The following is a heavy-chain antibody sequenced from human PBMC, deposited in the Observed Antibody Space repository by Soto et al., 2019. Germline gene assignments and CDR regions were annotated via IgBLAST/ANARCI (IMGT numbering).Heavy chain of an antibody. CDR2: IYHSGST. Sequence: SETLSLTCGVSGGSISSSNWWSWVRQPPGKGLEWIGEIYHSGSTNYNPSLKSRVTISVDKSKNQFSLKLSSVTAADTAVYYCARAMNYYDSSGYYRPFDYWGQGTLVTVSS. V-gene: IGHV4-4*02. CDR3: ARAMNYYDSSGYYRPFDY. J-gene: IGHJ4*02. D-gene: IGHD3-22*01. CDR1: GGSISSSNW.